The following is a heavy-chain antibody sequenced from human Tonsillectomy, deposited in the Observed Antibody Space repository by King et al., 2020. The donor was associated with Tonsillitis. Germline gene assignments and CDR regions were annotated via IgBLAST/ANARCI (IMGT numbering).Heavy chain of an antibody. CDR3: ARHIRPPYYFDY. J-gene: IGHJ4*02. D-gene: IGHD1-14*01. CDR1: GFTFSSYS. V-gene: IGHV3-21*01. CDR2: ISSSSIYI. Sequence: VQLVESGGGLVKPGESLRLSCAASGFTFSSYSMNWVRQAPGKGLEWVSSISSSSIYIYYADSVKGRFTISRDNAKNSLSLQMNSLRAEDTAVYYCARHIRPPYYFDYWGQGTLVTVSS.